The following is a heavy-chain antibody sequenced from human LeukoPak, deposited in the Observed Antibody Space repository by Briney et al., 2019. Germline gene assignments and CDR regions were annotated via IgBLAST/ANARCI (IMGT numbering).Heavy chain of an antibody. J-gene: IGHJ3*02. Sequence: SVKVSCKASGGTFSSYAISLVRQAPGQGLEWMGGIIPIFGTADYAQKFQGRVTITADKSTSTAYMELSSLRSEDTVVYYCARHYGGNSGYAFDIWGQGTMVTVSS. CDR2: IIPIFGTA. CDR3: ARHYGGNSGYAFDI. CDR1: GGTFSSYA. D-gene: IGHD4-23*01. V-gene: IGHV1-69*06.